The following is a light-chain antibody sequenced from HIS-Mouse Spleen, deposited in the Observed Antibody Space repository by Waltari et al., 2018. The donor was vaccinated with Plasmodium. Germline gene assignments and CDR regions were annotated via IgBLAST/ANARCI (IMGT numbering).Light chain of an antibody. V-gene: IGLV2-11*02. Sequence: QSALTQPRSVAGSPGQSATTSCTGPRSCVGGYHYDSWYQQHPGKAPKLMIYDVSKRPSGVPDRFSGSKSGNTASLTISGLQAEDEADYYCCSYAGSYTYVFGTGTKVTVL. CDR3: CSYAGSYTYV. CDR2: DVS. J-gene: IGLJ1*01. CDR1: RSCVGGYHY.